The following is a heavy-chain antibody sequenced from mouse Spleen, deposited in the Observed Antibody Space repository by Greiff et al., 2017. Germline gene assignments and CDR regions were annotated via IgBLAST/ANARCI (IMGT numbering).Heavy chain of an antibody. CDR1: GFTFSDYG. CDR3: ARKDYGSRGDFDY. Sequence: EVKVEESGGGLVKPGGSLKLSCAASGFTFSDYGMHWVRQAPEKGLEWVAYISSGSSTIYYADTVKGRFTISRDNAKNTLFLQMTSLRSEDTAMYYCARKDYGSRGDFDYWGQGTTLTVSS. J-gene: IGHJ2*01. D-gene: IGHD1-1*01. CDR2: ISSGSSTI. V-gene: IGHV5-17*01.